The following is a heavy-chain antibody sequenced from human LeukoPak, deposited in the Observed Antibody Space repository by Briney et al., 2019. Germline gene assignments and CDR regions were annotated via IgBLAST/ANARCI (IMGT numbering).Heavy chain of an antibody. V-gene: IGHV4-39*02. CDR3: ARGQGTVTTH. CDR2: INHSGNA. Sequence: SETLSLTCSVSGGSIGSRYHYWGWIRQPPGKGLEWIGEINHSGNANYNPSLKSRVTISLDMSENHFSLKLTSVTAADTAVYYCARGQGTVTTHWGQGTLVTVSS. CDR1: GGSIGSRYHY. D-gene: IGHD4-17*01. J-gene: IGHJ4*02.